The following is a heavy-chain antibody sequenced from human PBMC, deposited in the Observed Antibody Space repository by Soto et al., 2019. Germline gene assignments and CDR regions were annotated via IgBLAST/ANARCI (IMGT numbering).Heavy chain of an antibody. D-gene: IGHD3-10*01. V-gene: IGHV4-34*01. J-gene: IGHJ5*02. CDR2: INHSGST. Sequence: PSETLSLTCAVYGGSFSGYYWSWIRQPPGKGLEWIGEINHSGSTNYNPSLKSRVTISVDTSKNQFSLKLSSVTAADTAVYYCARDPYYYGSGSYGWFDPWGQGTLVTVSS. CDR3: ARDPYYYGSGSYGWFDP. CDR1: GGSFSGYY.